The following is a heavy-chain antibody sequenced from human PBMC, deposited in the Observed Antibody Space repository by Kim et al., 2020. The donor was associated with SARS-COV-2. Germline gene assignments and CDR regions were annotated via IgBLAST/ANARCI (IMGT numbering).Heavy chain of an antibody. CDR1: GFSLSTSGVG. D-gene: IGHD3-22*01. Sequence: SGPTLVKPTQTLTLTCTFSGFSLSTSGVGVGWIRQPPGKALEWLALIYWDDDKRYSPSLKSKVTITKDTSENQVVLTMTNMDPVDTATYYCAHRSGDSSGYYHFDYWGQGTLVTVSS. CDR3: AHRSGDSSGYYHFDY. CDR2: IYWDDDK. V-gene: IGHV2-5*02. J-gene: IGHJ4*02.